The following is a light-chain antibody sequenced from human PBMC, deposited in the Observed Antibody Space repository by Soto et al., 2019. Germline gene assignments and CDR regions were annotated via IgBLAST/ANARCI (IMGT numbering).Light chain of an antibody. V-gene: IGKV3-20*01. Sequence: EIVLTQSPGTLSLSPGERATLSCRASQSVSSSYLAWYQQKPGQAPRLLIYGASSRDTGIPDRFSGSGSGTDFTLTFSRLEPEDFAMYYCQHYDSSPWTFGQGTKVEIK. CDR2: GAS. J-gene: IGKJ1*01. CDR3: QHYDSSPWT. CDR1: QSVSSSY.